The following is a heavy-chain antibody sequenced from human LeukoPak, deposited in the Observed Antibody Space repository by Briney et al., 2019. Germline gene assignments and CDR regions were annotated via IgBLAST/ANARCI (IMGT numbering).Heavy chain of an antibody. D-gene: IGHD1-1*01. CDR1: GYTFTGYY. J-gene: IGHJ3*02. CDR2: INPNSGGT. Sequence: ASVKASCKASGYTFTGYYMRWVRQAPGQGLEWMGWINPNSGGTNYAQKFQGRVTMTRDTSTSTVYMELSSLRSEDTAVYYCARDLNWNGLNDAFDIWGQGTMVTVSS. V-gene: IGHV1-2*02. CDR3: ARDLNWNGLNDAFDI.